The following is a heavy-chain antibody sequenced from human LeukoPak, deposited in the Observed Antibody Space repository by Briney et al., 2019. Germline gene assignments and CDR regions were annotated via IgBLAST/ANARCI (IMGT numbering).Heavy chain of an antibody. CDR1: GFTFSSYW. D-gene: IGHD3-10*01. CDR3: AREAYGSGNYPFDL. V-gene: IGHV3-7*01. J-gene: IGHJ4*02. Sequence: PGGSLRLSCAASGFTFSSYWMSWVRQAPGKGLEWVANMNQYGSEKYYVDSVKGRFTISRDNAKNSLYLQMNSLRAEDTAVYYCAREAYGSGNYPFDLWGQGTLVTVSS. CDR2: MNQYGSEK.